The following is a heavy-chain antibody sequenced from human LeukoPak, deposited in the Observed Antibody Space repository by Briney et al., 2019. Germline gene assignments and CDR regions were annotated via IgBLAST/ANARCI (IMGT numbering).Heavy chain of an antibody. D-gene: IGHD3-22*01. J-gene: IGHJ4*02. V-gene: IGHV4-39*01. CDR1: GGSISSTYYY. CDR2: FHYSGSN. CDR3: ARGLTDSSGYYGSD. Sequence: SETLSLTCTVSGGSISSTYYYWGWIRQPPGKGLEWIGNFHYSGSNSYNPSLKSRVTISVDTSKNQFSLKLSSVTAADTAVYYCARGLTDSSGYYGSDWGQGTLVTVSS.